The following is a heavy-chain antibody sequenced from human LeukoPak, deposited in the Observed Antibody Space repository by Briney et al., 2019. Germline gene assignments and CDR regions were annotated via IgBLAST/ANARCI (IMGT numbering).Heavy chain of an antibody. V-gene: IGHV3-21*05. J-gene: IGHJ4*02. CDR3: ATHYYDSRGYDVGYYFDY. D-gene: IGHD3-22*01. Sequence: GGSLRLSCAASGFTFSDFSMNWVRQPPGKGLEWVSFINSYSNYTNYADSVKGRFSISRDNAKSSLYLQMNSLRAEDTAVYYCATHYYDSRGYDVGYYFDYWGQGTLVTVSS. CDR1: GFTFSDFS. CDR2: INSYSNYT.